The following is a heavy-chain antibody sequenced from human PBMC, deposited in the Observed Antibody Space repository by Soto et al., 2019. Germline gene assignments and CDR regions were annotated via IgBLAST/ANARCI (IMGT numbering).Heavy chain of an antibody. CDR2: INPKSGGT. CDR1: GYSFTDYH. V-gene: IGHV1-2*04. D-gene: IGHD2-8*01. CDR3: ARGDSTDCSNGVCSFFYNHDMDV. J-gene: IGHJ6*02. Sequence: ASVKVSCKASGYSFTDYHIHWVRQAPGQGLEWLGRINPKSGGTSTAQKFQGWVTMTTDTSISTAAMELTRLTSDDTAIYYCARGDSTDCSNGVCSFFYNHDMDVWGQGTTVTVSS.